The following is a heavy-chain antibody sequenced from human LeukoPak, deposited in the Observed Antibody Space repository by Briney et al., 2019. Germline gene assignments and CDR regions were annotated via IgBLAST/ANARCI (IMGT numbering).Heavy chain of an antibody. CDR1: GFTFSSYS. D-gene: IGHD6-19*01. CDR2: ISSSSSTI. J-gene: IGHJ5*02. Sequence: PGGSLRLSCAASGFTFSSYSMNWVRQAPGKGLEWVSYISSSSSTIYYADSVKGRFTISRDNAKNSLYLQMNSLRAEDTAVYYCARDAIEGGAVAGTYQLPCNWFDPWGQGTLVTVSS. V-gene: IGHV3-48*01. CDR3: ARDAIEGGAVAGTYQLPCNWFDP.